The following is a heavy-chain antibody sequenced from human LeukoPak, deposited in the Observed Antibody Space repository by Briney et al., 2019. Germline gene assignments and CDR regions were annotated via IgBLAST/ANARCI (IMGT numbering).Heavy chain of an antibody. CDR3: ARALWPYYFDY. Sequence: GGSLRLSCAASGFTFSSYGMYWVRQAPGKGLEWVAIIWYDGSNEYYADSVKGRFTISRDNSKNTLYLQMNSLRAEDTAVYYCARALWPYYFDYWGQGTLVTVSS. CDR1: GFTFSSYG. D-gene: IGHD2-21*01. CDR2: IWYDGSNE. J-gene: IGHJ4*02. V-gene: IGHV3-33*01.